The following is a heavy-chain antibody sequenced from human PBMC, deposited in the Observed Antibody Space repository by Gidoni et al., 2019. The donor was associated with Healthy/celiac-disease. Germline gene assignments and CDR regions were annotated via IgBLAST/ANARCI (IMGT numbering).Heavy chain of an antibody. CDR1: GFTFSDHY. J-gene: IGHJ4*02. Sequence: EVQLVESGGGLVQPGGSLRLSCAASGFTFSDHYMDWVRQAPGKGLEWVGRTRNKANSYTTEYAASVKGRFTISRDDSKNSLYLQMNSLKTEDTAVYYCARGPRYGSGTHYYFDYWGQGTLVTVSS. D-gene: IGHD3-10*01. CDR3: ARGPRYGSGTHYYFDY. CDR2: TRNKANSYTT. V-gene: IGHV3-72*01.